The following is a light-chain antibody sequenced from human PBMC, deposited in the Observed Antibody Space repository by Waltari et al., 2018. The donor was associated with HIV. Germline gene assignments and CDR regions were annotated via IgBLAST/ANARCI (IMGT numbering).Light chain of an antibody. J-gene: IGLJ1*01. CDR3: CAYTDPSTYV. Sequence: QSALTQPASVSGSPGQSVTISCSGTSRAVGFSHLFSWYQQHPGKAPKLIVYEVNRRPSGVSGRCSGSKSGSTASLTISGLHTEDEADYYCCAYTDPSTYVFGPGTKVTVL. CDR1: SRAVGFSHL. CDR2: EVN. V-gene: IGLV2-23*02.